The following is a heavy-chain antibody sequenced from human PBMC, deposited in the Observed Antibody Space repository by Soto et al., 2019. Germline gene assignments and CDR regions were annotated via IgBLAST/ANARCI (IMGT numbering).Heavy chain of an antibody. J-gene: IGHJ1*01. CDR1: GGSISSGGYY. CDR3: ARGEAAEYFQH. D-gene: IGHD6-13*01. Sequence: SETLSLTCTVSGGSISSGGYYWSWIRQHPGKGLEWIGYIYYSGSTYYNPSLKSRVTISVDTSKNQFSLKLSSVTAADTAVYCCARGEAAEYFQHWGQGALVTVSS. V-gene: IGHV4-31*03. CDR2: IYYSGST.